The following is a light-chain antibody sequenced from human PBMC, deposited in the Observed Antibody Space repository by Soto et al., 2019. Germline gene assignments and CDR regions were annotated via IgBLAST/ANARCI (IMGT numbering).Light chain of an antibody. J-gene: IGLJ1*01. Sequence: QSVLTQPPSVSGAPGQRVTISCSGSSSNIGAGYDVQWYRQFPGTAPKLIIYATSDRPSGVPDRFSGSKSGTSASLAITGLQAEDEADYSCGAWDISLNVYVFGGGTKGTVL. CDR2: ATS. V-gene: IGLV1-40*01. CDR1: SSNIGAGYD. CDR3: GAWDISLNVYV.